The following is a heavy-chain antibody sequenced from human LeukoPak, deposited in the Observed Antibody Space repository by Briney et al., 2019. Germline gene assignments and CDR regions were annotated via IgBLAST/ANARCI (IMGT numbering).Heavy chain of an antibody. J-gene: IGHJ4*02. CDR1: GGSISSGDYY. CDR2: IYYSGST. CDR3: ARDAPSIWSGYTDY. V-gene: IGHV4-30-4*01. Sequence: PSETLSLTCTVSGGSISSGDYYWRWIRQPPGKGLEWIGYIYYSGSTNYNPSLKSRVTISVDTSKNQFSLKLSSVTAADTAVYYCARDAPSIWSGYTDYWGQGTLVTVSS. D-gene: IGHD3-3*01.